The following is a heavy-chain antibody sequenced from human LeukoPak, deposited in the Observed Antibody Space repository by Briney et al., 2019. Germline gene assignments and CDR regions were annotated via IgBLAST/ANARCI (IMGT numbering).Heavy chain of an antibody. CDR2: INTDGNIT. CDR3: ASGTIVGARGADN. Sequence: GGSLRLSCAASGFTFSSYAMSWVRQAPGRGPVWVSRINTDGNITTYADSVKGRFTISRDNANNLLYLQMNSLRAEDTAVYYCASGTIVGARGADNWGQGTLVTVSS. J-gene: IGHJ4*02. V-gene: IGHV3-74*01. D-gene: IGHD1-26*01. CDR1: GFTFSSYA.